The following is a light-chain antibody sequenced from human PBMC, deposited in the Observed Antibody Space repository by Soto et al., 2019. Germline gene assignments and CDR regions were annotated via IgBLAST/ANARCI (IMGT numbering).Light chain of an antibody. V-gene: IGKV3-20*01. CDR2: GAS. J-gene: IGKJ1*01. Sequence: EIVLTQSPGTLSFSPGERATLSCRASQSVSSSYLAWYQQKPGQAPRLLMYGASSRATGIPDRFSGSGSGTDFTLTISRLEPEDFAVYYCQHYGRSPPTFGQATKVQIK. CDR1: QSVSSSY. CDR3: QHYGRSPPT.